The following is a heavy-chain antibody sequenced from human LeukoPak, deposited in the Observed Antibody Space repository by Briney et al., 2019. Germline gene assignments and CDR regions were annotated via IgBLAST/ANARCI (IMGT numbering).Heavy chain of an antibody. D-gene: IGHD4-17*01. CDR2: IYYSGST. V-gene: IGHV4-61*08. CDR3: ATGLYGDYYFDY. J-gene: IGHJ4*02. CDR1: GGSISSGGYY. Sequence: SETLSLTCAVSGGSISSGGYYWSWIRQPPGKGLEWIGYIYYSGSTNYNPSLKSRVTISVDTSKNQFSLKLSSVTAADTAVYYCATGLYGDYYFDYWGQGTLVTVSS.